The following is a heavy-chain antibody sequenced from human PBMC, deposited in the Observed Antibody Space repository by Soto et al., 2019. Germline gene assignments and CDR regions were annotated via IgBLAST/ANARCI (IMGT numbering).Heavy chain of an antibody. V-gene: IGHV4-30-4*01. CDR1: GGSISSGDYY. D-gene: IGHD3-22*01. CDR2: IYYSGST. Sequence: SETLSLTCTVSGGSISSGDYYWSWIRQPPGKGLEWIGYIYYSGSTYYNPSLKSRVTISVDTSKNQFSLKLSSVTAADTAVYYCARAPIGGVVVTPGWFDPWGQGTLVT. CDR3: ARAPIGGVVVTPGWFDP. J-gene: IGHJ5*02.